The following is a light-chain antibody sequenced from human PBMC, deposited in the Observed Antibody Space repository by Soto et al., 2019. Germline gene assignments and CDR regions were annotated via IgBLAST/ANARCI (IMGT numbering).Light chain of an antibody. Sequence: IVLTHSPSTVSLSPGERATLSCRASQSVSRYLAWYQQKPGQAPRLLIYDASNRATGIPARFSGSGSGTDFTLTISSLEPEDFAVYYCQQRSNWPPITFGQGTRLAIK. V-gene: IGKV3-11*01. CDR1: QSVSRY. CDR2: DAS. J-gene: IGKJ5*01. CDR3: QQRSNWPPIT.